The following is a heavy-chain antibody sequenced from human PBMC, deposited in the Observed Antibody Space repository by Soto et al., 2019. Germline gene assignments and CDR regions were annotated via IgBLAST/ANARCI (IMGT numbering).Heavy chain of an antibody. J-gene: IGHJ4*02. CDR3: AKDRGGSGWRFDY. CDR1: GFTFGNYA. CDR2: IAASGATT. D-gene: IGHD6-19*01. Sequence: GGSLRLSCAASGFTFGNYAMSWVRQAPGKGLEWVSTIAASGATTYYADSVKGRLTVSRDNSKNTLYLQMNSLRAEDTAVYYCAKDRGGSGWRFDYWGQGTLVTVSS. V-gene: IGHV3-23*01.